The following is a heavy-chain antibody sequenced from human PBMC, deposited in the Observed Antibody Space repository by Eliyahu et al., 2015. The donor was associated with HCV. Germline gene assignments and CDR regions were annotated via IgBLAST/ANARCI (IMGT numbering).Heavy chain of an antibody. Sequence: QVQLVESGGGVVQPGRSLRLSCXAXGFPSVAYAMHWVRQAPGKGLEWVAVISYDGSNKYYADSVKGRFTISRDNSKNTLYLQMNSLRAEDTAVYYCARGYDFWSAFIYWGQGTLVTVSS. CDR2: ISYDGSNK. CDR3: ARGYDFWSAFIY. V-gene: IGHV3-30-3*01. J-gene: IGHJ4*02. CDR1: GFPSVAYA. D-gene: IGHD3-3*01.